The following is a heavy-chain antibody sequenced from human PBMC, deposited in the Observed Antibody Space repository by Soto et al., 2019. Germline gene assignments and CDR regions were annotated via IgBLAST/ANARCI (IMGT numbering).Heavy chain of an antibody. D-gene: IGHD4-17*01. CDR3: ARDSGGDDHNYYMDV. CDR1: GFTFSNYA. V-gene: IGHV3-33*01. J-gene: IGHJ6*03. CDR2: IWYDGSKK. Sequence: QVQLVESGGGVVQPGRSLRLSCAASGFTFSNYAMHWVRQAPGKGLEWVTIIWYDGSKKNYTDSVKGRFTTSRDNSKNTLYLQMNSLRVEDTAVYYCARDSGGDDHNYYMDVWGKGTTVTVSS.